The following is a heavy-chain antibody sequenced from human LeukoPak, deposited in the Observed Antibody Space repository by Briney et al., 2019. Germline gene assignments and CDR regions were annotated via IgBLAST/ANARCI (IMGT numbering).Heavy chain of an antibody. Sequence: GESLKISCKGSGYSFPTYWIVWVRQMPGKGLEWMGIIYPGDSDTRYSPSFQGQVTISADKSISTAYLQWGSLEASDTAVYYCARVWSYFYQGMDVWGQGTTVTVSS. CDR1: GYSFPTYW. V-gene: IGHV5-51*01. CDR3: ARVWSYFYQGMDV. CDR2: IYPGDSDT. J-gene: IGHJ6*02. D-gene: IGHD2-8*02.